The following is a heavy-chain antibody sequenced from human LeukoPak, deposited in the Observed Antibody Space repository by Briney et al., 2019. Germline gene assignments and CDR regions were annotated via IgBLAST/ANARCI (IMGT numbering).Heavy chain of an antibody. J-gene: IGHJ4*02. Sequence: GGSLRLSCEASGFSFNNYAMSWVRQAPGKGLEWVSAISGSGGSTYYADSVKGRFTISRDNSKNTLYLQMNSLRAEDTAVYYCAKDQGYSSGWYTKSFDYWGQGTLVTVSS. V-gene: IGHV3-23*01. D-gene: IGHD6-19*01. CDR2: ISGSGGST. CDR1: GFSFNNYA. CDR3: AKDQGYSSGWYTKSFDY.